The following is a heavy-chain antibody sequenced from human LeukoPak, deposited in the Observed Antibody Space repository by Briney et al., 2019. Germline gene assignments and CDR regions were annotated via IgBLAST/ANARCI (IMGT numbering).Heavy chain of an antibody. Sequence: SETLSLTCTIYGGSFSGYSWTWLRQPPGEGLEWIGEIKHSGGTNYNPSLKSRVTISVDTSKNQFSLKLSSVTAADTAVYYCARGELRYFDWLPWGQGTLVTVSS. CDR1: GGSFSGYS. V-gene: IGHV4-34*01. CDR3: ARGELRYFDWLP. J-gene: IGHJ4*02. D-gene: IGHD3-9*01. CDR2: IKHSGGT.